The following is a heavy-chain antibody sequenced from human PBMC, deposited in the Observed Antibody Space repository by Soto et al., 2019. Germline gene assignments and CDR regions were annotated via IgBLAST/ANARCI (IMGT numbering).Heavy chain of an antibody. D-gene: IGHD2-2*01. J-gene: IGHJ5*02. V-gene: IGHV1-18*01. CDR2: ISAYNGNT. CDR3: ARDPLGYCSSTSCYGGRWFDP. CDR1: GYTFTSYG. Sequence: GASVKVSCKASGYTFTSYGISWVRQAPGQGLEWMGWISAYNGNTNYAQKLQGRVTMTTDTSTSTAYMELRSLRSDDTAVYYCARDPLGYCSSTSCYGGRWFDPWGQGTLVTVSS.